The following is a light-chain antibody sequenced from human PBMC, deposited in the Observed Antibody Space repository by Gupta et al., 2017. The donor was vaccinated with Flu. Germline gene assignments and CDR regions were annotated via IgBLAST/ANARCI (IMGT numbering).Light chain of an antibody. CDR2: EVS. CDR3: TSYTSTYTFV. J-gene: IGLJ1*01. Sequence: QSALTQPPSVSGSPGQSVTISCTGTGSDVGYYNRVSWYQQLPGTVPKLIIYEVSNRPAGVPGRFSGSKSGNTASLTISGLQGDDEADYYCTSYTSTYTFVFGTGTKVTVL. CDR1: GSDVGYYNR. V-gene: IGLV2-18*02.